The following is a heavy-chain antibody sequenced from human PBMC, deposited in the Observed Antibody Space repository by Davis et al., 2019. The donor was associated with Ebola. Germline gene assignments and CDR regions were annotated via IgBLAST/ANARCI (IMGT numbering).Heavy chain of an antibody. J-gene: IGHJ4*02. CDR3: ARAGRTVTTHFDF. D-gene: IGHD4-17*01. CDR1: GYPFSDFG. V-gene: IGHV1-18*01. Sequence: ASVKVSCKASGYPFSDFGISWVRQAPGQGLEWMGWIGAHNDNTNYAQILQGRITMTTDTSRTTAYMELRSLISDDTAVYFCARAGRTVTTHFDFWGQGTLVTVSS. CDR2: IGAHNDNT.